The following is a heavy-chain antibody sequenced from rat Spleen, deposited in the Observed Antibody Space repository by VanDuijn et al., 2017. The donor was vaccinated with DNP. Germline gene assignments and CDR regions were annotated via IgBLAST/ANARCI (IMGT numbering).Heavy chain of an antibody. CDR1: GFSLTSNS. V-gene: IGHV2-1*01. J-gene: IGHJ4*01. CDR2: LWGERDP. Sequence: QVQLKESGPGLVQPSQTLSLTCTVSGFSLTSNSIYWVRLPPGRGLEWMGGLWGERDPDYNSALKSRLSISRDTSKSQVFLKMNSLQTDDTAIYYCTRESWGHVVDGWGQGASVTVSS. D-gene: IGHD5-1*01. CDR3: TRESWGHVVDG.